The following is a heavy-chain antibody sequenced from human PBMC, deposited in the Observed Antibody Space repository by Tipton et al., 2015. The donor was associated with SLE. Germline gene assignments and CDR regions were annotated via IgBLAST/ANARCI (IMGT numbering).Heavy chain of an antibody. CDR2: ISYSETT. CDR1: GDSVSAGYY. J-gene: IGHJ4*01. V-gene: IGHV4-31*03. Sequence: TLSLTCTVSGDSVSAGYYWSWIRQHPGKGLEWIGFISYSETTYYNPSLKSRVTISRNTSKNQFSLKLTSMTAADTAVYYCARDSPSMAAADWGHGSLVTVSS. D-gene: IGHD6-13*01. CDR3: ARDSPSMAAAD.